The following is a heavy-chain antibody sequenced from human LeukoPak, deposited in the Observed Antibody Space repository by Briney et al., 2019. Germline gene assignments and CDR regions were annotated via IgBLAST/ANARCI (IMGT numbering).Heavy chain of an antibody. V-gene: IGHV3-23*01. D-gene: IGHD3-10*01. Sequence: PGGSLRLSCAASGFTFGSFAMSWVRQAPGKGPEWVSGISGSGDATFYADSVKGRFTISRDNSKGTLSLQMNSLRAEDTAVYYCAKHRECHSRSCFFQSCGQGTLVTVSS. CDR2: ISGSGDAT. CDR1: GFTFGSFA. CDR3: AKHRECHSRSCFFQS. J-gene: IGHJ4*02.